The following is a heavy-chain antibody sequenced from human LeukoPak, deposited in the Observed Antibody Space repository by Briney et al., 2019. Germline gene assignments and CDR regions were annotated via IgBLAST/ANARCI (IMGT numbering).Heavy chain of an antibody. CDR2: IYSGGST. V-gene: IGHV3-66*01. J-gene: IGHJ4*02. D-gene: IGHD5-18*01. CDR3: ARVYSLNPGYFDY. CDR1: GFTVSSNY. Sequence: GGSLRLSCAASGFTVSSNYMSWVRQAPGKGLEWVSVIYSGGSTYYADSVKGRFTISRDNSKNTLYLQMNSLRAEDTAVYYCARVYSLNPGYFDYWGQGTLVTVSS.